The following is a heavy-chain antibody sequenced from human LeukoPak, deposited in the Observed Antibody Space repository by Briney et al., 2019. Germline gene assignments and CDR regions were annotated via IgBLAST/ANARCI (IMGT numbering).Heavy chain of an antibody. CDR1: GYTLTSYG. CDR3: ARITVAYYYYYGMDV. J-gene: IGHJ6*02. CDR2: ISAYNGNT. Sequence: ASVKVSCKASGYTLTSYGISWVRQAPGQGLEWMGWISAYNGNTNYAQKLQGRVTMTTDTSTSTAYMELRSLRSDDTAVYYCARITVAYYYYYGMDVWGQGTTVTVSS. D-gene: IGHD6-19*01. V-gene: IGHV1-18*01.